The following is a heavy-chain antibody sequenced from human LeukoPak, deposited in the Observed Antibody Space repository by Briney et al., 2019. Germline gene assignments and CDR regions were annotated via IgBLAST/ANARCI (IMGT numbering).Heavy chain of an antibody. J-gene: IGHJ4*02. Sequence: PSETLSLTCAVYGGSFSGYYWSWIRQPPGKGLEWIGEINHSGSTNYNPSLKSRVTISVDTSKNQFSLKLSSVTAADTAVYYCARTPIYGANLDYWGQGTLVTVSS. CDR1: GGSFSGYY. V-gene: IGHV4-34*01. CDR2: INHSGST. CDR3: ARTPIYGANLDY. D-gene: IGHD4-17*01.